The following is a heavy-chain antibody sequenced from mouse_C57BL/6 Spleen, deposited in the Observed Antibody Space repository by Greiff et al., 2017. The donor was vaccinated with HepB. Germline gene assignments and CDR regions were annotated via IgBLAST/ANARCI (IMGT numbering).Heavy chain of an antibody. Sequence: VQLQQSGAELVKPGASVKLSCKASGYTFTSYWMQWVKQRPGQGLEWIGEIDPSDSYTNYNQKFKGKATLTVDTYSSTAYMQLSSLTSEDSAVYYCARGGRGDYWGQGTTLTVSS. CDR3: ARGGRGDY. CDR2: IDPSDSYT. CDR1: GYTFTSYW. J-gene: IGHJ2*01. V-gene: IGHV1-50*01. D-gene: IGHD3-3*01.